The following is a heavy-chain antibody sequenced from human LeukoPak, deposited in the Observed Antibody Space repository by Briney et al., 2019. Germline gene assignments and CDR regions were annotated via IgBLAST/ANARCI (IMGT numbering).Heavy chain of an antibody. CDR3: ARGGYDSSGYYLDKYYFDY. Sequence: GESLKISCKGSGYSFTSYWIGWVRQMPGKGLEWMGIIYPGDSDTRYSPSFQSQVTISADKSISTAYLQWSSLKASDTAMYYCARGGYDSSGYYLDKYYFDYWGQGTLVTVSS. J-gene: IGHJ4*02. V-gene: IGHV5-51*01. D-gene: IGHD3-22*01. CDR1: GYSFTSYW. CDR2: IYPGDSDT.